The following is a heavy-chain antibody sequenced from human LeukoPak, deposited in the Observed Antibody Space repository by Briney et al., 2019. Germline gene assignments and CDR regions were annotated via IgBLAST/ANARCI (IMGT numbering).Heavy chain of an antibody. D-gene: IGHD3-22*01. V-gene: IGHV4-39*01. Sequence: PSETLSLTCTVSGGSISSSSYYWGWIRQPPGKGLEWIGSIYYSGSTYYNPSLKSRVTISVDTSKNQFSLKLSSVTAADTAVYYCARDEHQYFYASSGRFDYWGQGTLVTVSS. CDR3: ARDEHQYFYASSGRFDY. J-gene: IGHJ4*02. CDR1: GGSISSSSYY. CDR2: IYYSGST.